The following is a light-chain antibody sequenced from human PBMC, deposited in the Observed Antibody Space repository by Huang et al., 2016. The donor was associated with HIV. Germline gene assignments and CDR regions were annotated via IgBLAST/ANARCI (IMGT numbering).Light chain of an antibody. CDR3: QQRSNRPLT. Sequence: EIVLTQSPATLSLSPGVRATLSCRASQSVNTFLAWYQQKPGQAPRLLIYDAANRATGIPARFSGSGSGTDFTLTISSLEPEDFAVYYCQQRSNRPLTFGGGTKVEIK. CDR2: DAA. J-gene: IGKJ4*01. V-gene: IGKV3-11*01. CDR1: QSVNTF.